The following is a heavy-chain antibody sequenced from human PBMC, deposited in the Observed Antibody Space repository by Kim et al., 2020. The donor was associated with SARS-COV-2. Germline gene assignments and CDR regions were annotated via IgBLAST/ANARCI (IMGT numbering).Heavy chain of an antibody. J-gene: IGHJ3*02. CDR2: ISPYNGHT. CDR3: ARDPTYSFDI. Sequence: ASVKVSCKASGYNLITYDISWVRQAPGQGLEWLGRISPYNGHTNYAQKFHGRVTLTTDTSTSTVYMELRILSPDDTAVFYCARDPTYSFDIWGQGTMVTV. D-gene: IGHD3-10*01. V-gene: IGHV1-18*01. CDR1: GYNLITYD.